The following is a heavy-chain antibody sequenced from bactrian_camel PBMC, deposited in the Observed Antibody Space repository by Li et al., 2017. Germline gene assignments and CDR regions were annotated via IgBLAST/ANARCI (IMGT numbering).Heavy chain of an antibody. V-gene: IGHV3S19*01. CDR1: GFTFGDWW. CDR2: SHFTDAT. J-gene: IGHJ4*01. D-gene: IGHD1*01. Sequence: DVQLVESGGGFMRPGGSLTLSCAGSGFTFGDWWAYWVRQAPGKEVQWVATSHFTDATFYQSSVKGRFTIYRDNAKNTLYLQMNNLKPEDTATYYCFKGTWLPGQAPEGQGTQVTVS.